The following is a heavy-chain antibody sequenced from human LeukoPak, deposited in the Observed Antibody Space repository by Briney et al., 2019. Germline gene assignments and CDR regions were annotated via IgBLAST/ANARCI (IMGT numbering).Heavy chain of an antibody. CDR2: IIPIFGTA. Sequence: SVKVSCKASGGTFSSYAISWVRQAPGQGLEWMGGIIPIFGTANYAQKFQGRVTITADKSTSTAYMELSTLRSEDTAVYYCARGRGYGDADFDYWGQGTLVTVSS. CDR3: ARGRGYGDADFDY. V-gene: IGHV1-69*06. CDR1: GGTFSSYA. D-gene: IGHD4-17*01. J-gene: IGHJ4*02.